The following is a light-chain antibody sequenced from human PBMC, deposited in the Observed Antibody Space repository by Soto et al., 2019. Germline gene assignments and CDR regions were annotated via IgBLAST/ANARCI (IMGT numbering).Light chain of an antibody. V-gene: IGKV3-20*01. CDR2: GAS. CDR1: QSVSSSY. Sequence: EIVLTQSPGTLSLSPGERATLSCRASQSVSSSYLAWYQQKPGQAPRLLIYGASSRATGIPDRFSGSGSGADFTVPISRLEPEDFAVYYWHQYASSPLTFGGGTKVEIK. CDR3: HQYASSPLT. J-gene: IGKJ4*01.